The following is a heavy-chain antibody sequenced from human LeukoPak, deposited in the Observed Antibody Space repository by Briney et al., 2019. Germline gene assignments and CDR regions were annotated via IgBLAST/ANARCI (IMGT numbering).Heavy chain of an antibody. Sequence: SETLSLTCTVSGGSISSYYWSWIRQPPGKGLEWIGYIYYSGSTNYNPSLKSRVTISVDTSKNQFSLKLSSVTAADTAVYYCARDLWTGGMDVWGQGTTVTVSS. J-gene: IGHJ6*02. CDR1: GGSISSYY. CDR3: ARDLWTGGMDV. V-gene: IGHV4-59*01. CDR2: IYYSGST. D-gene: IGHD2-21*01.